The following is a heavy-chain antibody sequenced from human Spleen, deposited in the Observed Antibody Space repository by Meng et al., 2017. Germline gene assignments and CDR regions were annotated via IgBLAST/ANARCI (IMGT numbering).Heavy chain of an antibody. J-gene: IGHJ4*02. V-gene: IGHV1-2*06. D-gene: IGHD6-13*01. CDR1: GYTFTGYY. CDR3: ARLTGIAAAGVDY. Sequence: QVQLVQSGGEVKKPGASVKVSCKASGYTFTGYYIHWVRQAPGQGLEWMGRINPNSGGTYYAQKFQGRVTMTRDTSISTAYMELSRLRSDDTAVYYCARLTGIAAAGVDYWGQGTLVTVSS. CDR2: INPNSGGT.